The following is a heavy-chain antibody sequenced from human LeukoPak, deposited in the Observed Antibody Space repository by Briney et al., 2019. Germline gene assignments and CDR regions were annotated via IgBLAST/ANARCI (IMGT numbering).Heavy chain of an antibody. CDR3: ATRTVVGASPGLYYYGMDV. J-gene: IGHJ6*02. D-gene: IGHD1-26*01. CDR2: FDPEDGET. Sequence: GASVKVSCKVSGYTLTELSMHWVRQAPGKGLEWMGGFDPEDGETIYAQKFQGRVTMTEDTSTDTAYMELGSLRSEDTAVYYCATRTVVGASPGLYYYGMDVWGQGTTVTVSS. V-gene: IGHV1-24*01. CDR1: GYTLTELS.